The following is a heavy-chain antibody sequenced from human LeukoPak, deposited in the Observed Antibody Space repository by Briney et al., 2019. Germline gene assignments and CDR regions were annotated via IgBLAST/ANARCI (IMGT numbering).Heavy chain of an antibody. Sequence: GGSLRLPCAASGFTFSSYAMSWVRQAPGKGLEWVSAISGSGGSTYYADSVKGRFTISRDNSKNTLYLQMNSLRAEDTAVYYCAKDPLGYCSGGSCYGYWGQGTLVTVSS. V-gene: IGHV3-23*01. D-gene: IGHD2-15*01. J-gene: IGHJ4*02. CDR3: AKDPLGYCSGGSCYGY. CDR2: ISGSGGST. CDR1: GFTFSSYA.